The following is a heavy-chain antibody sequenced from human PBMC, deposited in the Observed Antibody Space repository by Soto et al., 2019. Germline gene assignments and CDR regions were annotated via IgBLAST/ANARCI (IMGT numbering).Heavy chain of an antibody. CDR3: ARSVYCSSTSCRYMDV. CDR2: IYYSGST. D-gene: IGHD2-2*01. Sequence: SETLSLTCTVSGGSISSGGYYWSWIRQHPGKGLEWIGYIYYSGSTYYNPSLKSRVTISVDTSKNQFSLKLSSVTAADTAVYYCARSVYCSSTSCRYMDVWGKGTTVTSP. V-gene: IGHV4-31*03. CDR1: GGSISSGGYY. J-gene: IGHJ6*03.